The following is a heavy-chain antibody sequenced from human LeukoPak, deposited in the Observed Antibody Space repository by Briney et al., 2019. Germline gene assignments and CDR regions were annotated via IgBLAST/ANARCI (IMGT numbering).Heavy chain of an antibody. CDR3: ARDRMMDYYYYYYMDV. D-gene: IGHD2-15*01. CDR2: IKQDGSEK. CDR1: GFTFSSYW. J-gene: IGHJ6*03. Sequence: GGSLRLSCAASGFTFSSYWMSWVRQAPGKGLEWVANIKQDGSEKYYVDSVKGRFTISRDNAKNSLYLQMNSLRAEDTAVYYCARDRMMDYYYYYYMDVWGKGTTVTVSS. V-gene: IGHV3-7*01.